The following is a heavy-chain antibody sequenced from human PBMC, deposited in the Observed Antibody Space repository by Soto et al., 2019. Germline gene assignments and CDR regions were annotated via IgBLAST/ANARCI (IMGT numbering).Heavy chain of an antibody. D-gene: IGHD3-10*01. Sequence: SETLSLTCTVSNDSISNPIYYWGWIRQPPGKGLEWIGSIYHTGSSYYNPSLQGRVTISMDKSKNQFSLKLTSVTAADTAIYFCGGRTSLASVHLFVGEISNHQWLDPWSQGTLVTVSS. CDR1: NDSISNPIYY. CDR3: GGRTSLASVHLFVGEISNHQWLDP. CDR2: IYHTGSS. V-gene: IGHV4-39*01. J-gene: IGHJ5*02.